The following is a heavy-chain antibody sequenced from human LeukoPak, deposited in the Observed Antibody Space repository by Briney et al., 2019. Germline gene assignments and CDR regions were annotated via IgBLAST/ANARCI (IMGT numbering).Heavy chain of an antibody. V-gene: IGHV1-8*03. CDR2: MNPNSGNT. CDR1: GYTFTSYD. D-gene: IGHD6-6*01. J-gene: IGHJ3*02. Sequence: ASVKVSCTASGYTFTSYDINWVRQATGQGLEWMGWMNPNSGNTGYAQKFQGRVTITRNTSISTAYMEPSSLRSEDTAVYYCARDGQAYSSSFDAFDIWGQGTMVTVSS. CDR3: ARDGQAYSSSFDAFDI.